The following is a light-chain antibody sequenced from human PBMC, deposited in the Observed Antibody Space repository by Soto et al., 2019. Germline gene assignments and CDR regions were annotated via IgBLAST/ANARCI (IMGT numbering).Light chain of an antibody. CDR3: QQTSSFPLT. CDR1: QGITSW. V-gene: IGKV1-12*01. J-gene: IGKJ4*01. CDR2: AAS. Sequence: DVQMTQSPSSVSASVGGRLTITCRARQGITSWVAWYQHKPGRAPKLLIYAASRLQSGVPSRFSGSGSGTDFTLTISSLQPEDFGTYYCQQTSSFPLTLGGGTKVDIK.